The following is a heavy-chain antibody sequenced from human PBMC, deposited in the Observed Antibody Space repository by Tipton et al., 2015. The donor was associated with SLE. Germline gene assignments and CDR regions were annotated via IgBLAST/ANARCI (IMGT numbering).Heavy chain of an antibody. J-gene: IGHJ2*01. CDR3: ARAPWYPGYFDL. CDR1: GGSISSHY. Sequence: SLTCTVSGGSISSHYWSWIRQPPGKGLEWIGYIYYSGSTNYNPSLKSRVTISVDTSKNQFSLKLSSVTAADTAVYYCARAPWYPGYFDLWGRGTLVTVSS. D-gene: IGHD2-15*01. V-gene: IGHV4-59*11. CDR2: IYYSGST.